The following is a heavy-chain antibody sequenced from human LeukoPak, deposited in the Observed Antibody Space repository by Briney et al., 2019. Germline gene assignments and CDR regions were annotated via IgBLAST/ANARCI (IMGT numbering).Heavy chain of an antibody. V-gene: IGHV3-9*01. J-gene: IGHJ4*02. CDR2: ISWNSGSI. D-gene: IGHD5-18*01. CDR3: AKGNTYSYGYYFDY. Sequence: PGGSLRLSCAASGFTFDAYAMHWVRQAPGKGLEWVSGISWNSGSIGYADSVKGRFTISRDNAKNSLYLQMNSLRAEDTALYYCAKGNTYSYGYYFDYWGQGTLVTVSS. CDR1: GFTFDAYA.